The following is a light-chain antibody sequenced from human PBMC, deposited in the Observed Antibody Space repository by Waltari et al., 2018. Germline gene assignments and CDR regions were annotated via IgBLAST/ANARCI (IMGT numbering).Light chain of an antibody. CDR1: SSNIGSKP. V-gene: IGLV1-44*01. CDR3: SSWDDSLSGRV. Sequence: QSVLTQAPSASGTPGQRVTISCSGGSSNIGSKPVSWYQQLPGAAPKLLFYGNGRRPSGAPDRFSGAKSGTSASLAISGLQSEDEAYYYCSSWDDSLSGRVFGPGTRVTVL. CDR2: GNG. J-gene: IGLJ1*01.